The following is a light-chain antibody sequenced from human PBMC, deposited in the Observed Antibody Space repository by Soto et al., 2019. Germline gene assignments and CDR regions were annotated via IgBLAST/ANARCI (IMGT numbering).Light chain of an antibody. Sequence: QSALTQPASVSGSPGQSITISCTGTTSDIGSYKFVSWYQQHPGKAPKLMIYECGRRPSGVSDRFSASKAGNTASLTISGLQAEDESAYFCCSHAGDHVVFGGGTKLTVL. V-gene: IGLV2-23*01. CDR2: ECG. CDR3: CSHAGDHVV. CDR1: TSDIGSYKF. J-gene: IGLJ2*01.